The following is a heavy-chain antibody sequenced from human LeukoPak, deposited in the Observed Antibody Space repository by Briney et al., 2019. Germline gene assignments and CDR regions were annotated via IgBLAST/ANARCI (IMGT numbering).Heavy chain of an antibody. CDR1: GGSISSGDYY. J-gene: IGHJ4*02. CDR2: IYYSGST. D-gene: IGHD3-10*01. CDR3: ARAIASSGSRLFDY. V-gene: IGHV4-30-4*01. Sequence: SETLSLTRTVPGGSISSGDYYWSWIRQPPGNGLERLGYIYYSGSTYYNPSLKSRGNVSLDTSKNQFSLRLSSVTVADTAVYYCARAIASSGSRLFDYWGQGTLVTVSS.